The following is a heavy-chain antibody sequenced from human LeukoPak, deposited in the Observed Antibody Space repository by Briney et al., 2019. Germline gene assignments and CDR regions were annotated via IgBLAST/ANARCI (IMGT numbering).Heavy chain of an antibody. Sequence: GGSLRLSCAASGFTFSSYSMNWVRQAPGKGLEWVSYISSSGSTIYYADSVKGRFTISRDNAKNSLYLQMNSLRAEDTAVYYCARGGGGSPYYYYYMDVWGKGTTVTVSS. D-gene: IGHD2-15*01. CDR1: GFTFSSYS. V-gene: IGHV3-48*04. CDR3: ARGGGGSPYYYYYMDV. J-gene: IGHJ6*03. CDR2: ISSSGSTI.